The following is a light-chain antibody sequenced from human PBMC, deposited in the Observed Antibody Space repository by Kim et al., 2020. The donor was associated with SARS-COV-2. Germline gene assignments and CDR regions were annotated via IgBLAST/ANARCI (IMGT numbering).Light chain of an antibody. V-gene: IGLV3-21*04. CDR2: YDS. Sequence: SYELTQPPSVSVAPRKTARITCGGNNIGSKSVHWYQQKPGQAPVLVIYYDSDRPSGIPERFSGSNSGNTATLTISGVEAGDEADYYCQVWDSSSDHHVFGTGTKVTVL. CDR1: NIGSKS. CDR3: QVWDSSSDHHV. J-gene: IGLJ1*01.